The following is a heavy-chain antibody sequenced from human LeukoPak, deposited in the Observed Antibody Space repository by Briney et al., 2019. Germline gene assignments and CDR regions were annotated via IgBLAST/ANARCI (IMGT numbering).Heavy chain of an antibody. V-gene: IGHV3-7*05. J-gene: IGHJ4*02. CDR3: ARESGGRRYCSGGTCPGYFDY. Sequence: TGGSLRLSCAASGFTFSSYWMSWVRQAPGKGLEWVANIKQDGSEKYYVDSVKGRFTISRDNAKNSLYLQMNSLRAEDTAVFYCARESGGRRYCSGGTCPGYFDYWGQGTLVTVSS. CDR2: IKQDGSEK. CDR1: GFTFSSYW. D-gene: IGHD2-15*01.